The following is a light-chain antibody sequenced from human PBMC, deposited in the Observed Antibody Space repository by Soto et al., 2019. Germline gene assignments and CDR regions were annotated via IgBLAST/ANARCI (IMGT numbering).Light chain of an antibody. CDR2: KAS. Sequence: DIQMTQSPSTLSASVGDRVTITCRASQSVSSWLAWYQQKPGKAPNLLIYKASNLESGVPSRFSGSGSGTEFTLTISSLQPDDFATYYCQQYNTFVTFGQGTRLDIK. V-gene: IGKV1-5*03. CDR3: QQYNTFVT. J-gene: IGKJ5*01. CDR1: QSVSSW.